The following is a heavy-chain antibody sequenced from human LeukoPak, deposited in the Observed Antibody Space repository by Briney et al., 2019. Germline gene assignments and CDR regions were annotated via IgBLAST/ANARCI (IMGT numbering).Heavy chain of an antibody. CDR3: ARLAYCGGDCYSLDY. D-gene: IGHD2-21*02. V-gene: IGHV1-18*01. Sequence: ASVKVSCKASGYTFTSYGISWVRQAPGQGLEWMGWISAYNGNTNYAQELQGRVTMTTDTSTSTAYMELRSLRSDDTAVYYCARLAYCGGDCYSLDYWGQGTLVTVSS. J-gene: IGHJ4*02. CDR2: ISAYNGNT. CDR1: GYTFTSYG.